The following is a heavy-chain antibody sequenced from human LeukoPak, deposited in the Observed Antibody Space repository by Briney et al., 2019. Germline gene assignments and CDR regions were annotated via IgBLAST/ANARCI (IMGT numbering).Heavy chain of an antibody. CDR1: GFTFSSYG. J-gene: IGHJ4*02. V-gene: IGHV3-30*18. Sequence: GRSLRLSCAASGFTFSSYGMHWVRQAPGKGLEWVAVISYDGSNKYYADSVKGRFTISRDNSKNTLYLQMNSLRAEDTAVYYCAKDPNPISVEYYFDYWGQGTLVTVSS. CDR2: ISYDGSNK. CDR3: AKDPNPISVEYYFDY. D-gene: IGHD3-3*02.